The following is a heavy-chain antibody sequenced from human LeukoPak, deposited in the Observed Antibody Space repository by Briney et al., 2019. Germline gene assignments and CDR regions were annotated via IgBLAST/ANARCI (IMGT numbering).Heavy chain of an antibody. Sequence: SKTLSLTCVVYGGSFSGYYWSWIRQSPGKGLEWIGEINHRGSTNYNPSLKRRVTISLDTSKNQFSLKLSSVTAADTAVYYCAKSLYGSGSYYNWFDPWGQGTLVTVSS. CDR1: GGSFSGYY. CDR3: AKSLYGSGSYYNWFDP. V-gene: IGHV4-34*01. J-gene: IGHJ5*02. D-gene: IGHD3-10*01. CDR2: INHRGST.